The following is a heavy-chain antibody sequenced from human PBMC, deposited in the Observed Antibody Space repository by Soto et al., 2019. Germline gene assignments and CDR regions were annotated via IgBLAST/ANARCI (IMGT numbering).Heavy chain of an antibody. J-gene: IGHJ5*02. CDR3: ARLYCSSSTCDSWFDP. V-gene: IGHV5-10-1*01. CDR2: IDPRDSYT. Sequence: GESLKISCTGFGYTFTTFWISWVRQMPGRGLEWMGRIDPRDSYTNYSPSFQGRVTISADKSISTAYLQWGSLKASDTAMYYCARLYCSSSTCDSWFDPWGQGTLVTVSS. CDR1: GYTFTTFW. D-gene: IGHD2-2*01.